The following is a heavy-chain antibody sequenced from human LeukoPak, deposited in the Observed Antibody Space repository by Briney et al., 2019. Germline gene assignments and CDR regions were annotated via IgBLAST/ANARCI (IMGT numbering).Heavy chain of an antibody. J-gene: IGHJ3*02. CDR3: ASTSWQLYAFDI. V-gene: IGHV1-69*13. Sequence: ASVKVSCKASGGTFSSYAISWVRQAPGQGLEWMGGIIPIFGTANYAQKFQGRVTITADESTSAAYMELSSLRSEDTAVYYCASTSWQLYAFDIWGQGTMVTVSS. CDR1: GGTFSSYA. D-gene: IGHD2-2*01. CDR2: IIPIFGTA.